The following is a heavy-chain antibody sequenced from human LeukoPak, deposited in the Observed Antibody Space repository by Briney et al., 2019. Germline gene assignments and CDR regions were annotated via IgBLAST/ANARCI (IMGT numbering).Heavy chain of an antibody. J-gene: IGHJ6*02. CDR1: GFTFSSYA. V-gene: IGHV3-30-3*01. D-gene: IGHD6-19*01. CDR3: ARDHPYSSGWTKSYYYYGMDV. CDR2: ISYDGSNK. Sequence: GGSLRLSCAASGFTFSSYAMHWVRQAPGKGLEWVAVISYDGSNKYYADSVKGRFTISRDNSKNTLYLQMNSLRAEDTAVYYCARDHPYSSGWTKSYYYYGMDVWGQGTTVTVSS.